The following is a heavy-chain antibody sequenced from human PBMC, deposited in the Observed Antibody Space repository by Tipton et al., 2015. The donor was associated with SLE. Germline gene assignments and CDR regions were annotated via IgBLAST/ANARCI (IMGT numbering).Heavy chain of an antibody. J-gene: IGHJ4*02. CDR3: ADGGGKYYYFDN. CDR2: IYHSGST. D-gene: IGHD1-26*01. V-gene: IGHV4-38-2*01. CDR1: GYSISSGYY. Sequence: TLSLTCVVSGYSISSGYYWGWIRQPPGKGLEWIGSIYHSGSTYYNPSLKSRVTISVDTSQNQFSLKMNSVTAADTAVYYCADGGGKYYYFDNWGQGTLVTVPS.